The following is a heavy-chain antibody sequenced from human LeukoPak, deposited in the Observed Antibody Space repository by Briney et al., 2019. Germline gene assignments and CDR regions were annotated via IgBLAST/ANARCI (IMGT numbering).Heavy chain of an antibody. CDR1: GGSISSYY. Sequence: SETLSLTCTVSGGSISSYYWSWIRQPAGKGLEWIGRIYTSGSTNYNPSLKSRVTMSVDTSKNQFSLKLSSVTAADTAVYYCAREVFRARRGDSGYDPWGQGTLVTVSS. CDR2: IYTSGST. J-gene: IGHJ5*02. CDR3: AREVFRARRGDSGYDP. D-gene: IGHD5-12*01. V-gene: IGHV4-4*07.